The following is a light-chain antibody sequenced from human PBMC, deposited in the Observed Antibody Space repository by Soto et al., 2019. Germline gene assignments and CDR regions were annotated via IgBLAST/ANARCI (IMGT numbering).Light chain of an antibody. CDR1: QSLLYSSNNKNY. V-gene: IGKV4-1*01. CDR3: QQYFITGT. Sequence: DIVVTQSPDSQAVSLGERATITCKSSQSLLYSSNNKNYLAWYQQKPGQPPKLLITWASIRESGVPDRFSGSGSGTDFTLTISNLQAEDVATYYCQQYFITGTFGQGTKVEIK. CDR2: WAS. J-gene: IGKJ1*01.